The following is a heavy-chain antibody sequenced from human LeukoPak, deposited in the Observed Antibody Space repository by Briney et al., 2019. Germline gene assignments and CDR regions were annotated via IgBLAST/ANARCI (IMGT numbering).Heavy chain of an antibody. CDR3: TIFFVGGATDY. J-gene: IGHJ4*02. Sequence: PSETLSLTCALYGGSFSGYYWSWIRQPPGKGLEWIGEINHSGSTNYNSSLKSRVTISVDTSKNQFSLKLSSVTAADTAVYYCTIFFVGGATDYCGQGTLVTVSS. CDR1: GGSFSGYY. CDR2: INHSGST. D-gene: IGHD2-21*01. V-gene: IGHV4-34*01.